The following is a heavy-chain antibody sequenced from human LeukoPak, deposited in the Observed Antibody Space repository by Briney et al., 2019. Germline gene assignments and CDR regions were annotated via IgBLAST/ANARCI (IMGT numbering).Heavy chain of an antibody. Sequence: PSETLSLTCAVYGGSFSGYYWNWIRQPPGKGLEWIGEINHSGSTNYNPSLKSRVTISVDTSKNQFSLKLNSVTAADTAVYYCARGLISSSWRIDWFDPWGQGTLVTVSS. V-gene: IGHV4-34*01. CDR2: INHSGST. CDR3: ARGLISSSWRIDWFDP. D-gene: IGHD6-13*01. J-gene: IGHJ5*02. CDR1: GGSFSGYY.